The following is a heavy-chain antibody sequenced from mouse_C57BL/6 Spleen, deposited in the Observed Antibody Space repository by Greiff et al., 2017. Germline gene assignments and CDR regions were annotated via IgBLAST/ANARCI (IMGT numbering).Heavy chain of an antibody. CDR1: GYTFTSYW. CDR2: IDPSDSYT. CDR3: ARHYYGSSKDYYAMDY. Sequence: VQLKQPGAELVRPGTSVKLSCKASGYTFTSYWMHWVKQRPGQGLEWIGVIDPSDSYTNYNQKFKGKATLTVDTSSSTAYMQLSSLTSEDSAVYYCARHYYGSSKDYYAMDYWGQGTSVTVSS. D-gene: IGHD1-1*01. V-gene: IGHV1-59*01. J-gene: IGHJ4*01.